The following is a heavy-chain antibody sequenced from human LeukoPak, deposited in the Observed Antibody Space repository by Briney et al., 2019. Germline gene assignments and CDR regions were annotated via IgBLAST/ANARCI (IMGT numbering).Heavy chain of an antibody. D-gene: IGHD5-12*01. CDR3: ARVEMSLDSGYDPLGYYFDY. CDR2: IYHSGST. CDR1: GYSISSGYY. Sequence: SETLSLTCTVSGYSISSGYYWGWIRPPPGKGLEWIGSIYHSGSTYYNPSLKSRVTISVDTSKNQFSLKLSSVTAADTAVYYCARVEMSLDSGYDPLGYYFDYWGQGTLVTVSS. V-gene: IGHV4-38-2*02. J-gene: IGHJ4*02.